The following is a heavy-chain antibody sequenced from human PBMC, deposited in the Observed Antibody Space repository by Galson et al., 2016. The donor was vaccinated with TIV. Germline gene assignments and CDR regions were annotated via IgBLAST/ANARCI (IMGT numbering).Heavy chain of an antibody. V-gene: IGHV3-33*01. D-gene: IGHD3-10*01. Sequence: SLRLSCAASGFTLSSYGMHWVRQAPGKGLEWVAVIWYDGSNKYYGDSVKGRFTISRDNSKNTVYLEMNSLRAEDTAVYYCARDQQGWKLFYYYYAMDVWGQGTTVTVSS. CDR3: ARDQQGWKLFYYYYAMDV. CDR1: GFTLSSYG. J-gene: IGHJ6*02. CDR2: IWYDGSNK.